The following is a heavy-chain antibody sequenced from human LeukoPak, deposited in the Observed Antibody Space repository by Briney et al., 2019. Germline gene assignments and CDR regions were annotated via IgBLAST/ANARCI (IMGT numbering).Heavy chain of an antibody. Sequence: GGSLRLSCAASGFAFSSYSMNWVRQGPGKGLEWVSSISSSSSYIYYADSVKGRFTISRDKAKNSLYLQMNSLRAEDTAIYYCAREGMVATFDYWGQGTLVTVSS. CDR2: ISSSSSYI. J-gene: IGHJ4*02. CDR1: GFAFSSYS. D-gene: IGHD5-12*01. CDR3: AREGMVATFDY. V-gene: IGHV3-21*01.